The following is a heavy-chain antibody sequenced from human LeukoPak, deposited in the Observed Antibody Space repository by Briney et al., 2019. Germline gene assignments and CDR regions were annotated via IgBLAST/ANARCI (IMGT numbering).Heavy chain of an antibody. D-gene: IGHD3-22*01. CDR1: GFTFSSYG. V-gene: IGHV3-33*01. CDR2: IWYDGSNK. Sequence: GRSLRLSCAASGFTFSSYGMHWVRQAPGKGLEWVAVIWYDGSNKYYADSVKGRFTISRDNSKNTLYLQMNSLRAEDTAVYYCASGFYYDGSGDFDYWAREPWSPSPQ. CDR3: ASGFYYDGSGDFDY. J-gene: IGHJ4*02.